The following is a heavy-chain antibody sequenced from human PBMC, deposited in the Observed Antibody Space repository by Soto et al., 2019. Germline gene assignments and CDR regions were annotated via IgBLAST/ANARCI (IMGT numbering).Heavy chain of an antibody. CDR3: AYGGRYPYY. CDR1: GFSFRSYA. J-gene: IGHJ4*02. D-gene: IGHD1-26*01. CDR2: ISAGGDGT. Sequence: EVQLLESGGDLVQPGGSLRLSCAASGFSFRSYAMGWVRQAPGKGLNWVSSISAGGDGTYYADSVKGRFTISRDNSKNTVYLQMTSLRADDTAVYYCAYGGRYPYYGGPGTLVTVSS. V-gene: IGHV3-23*01.